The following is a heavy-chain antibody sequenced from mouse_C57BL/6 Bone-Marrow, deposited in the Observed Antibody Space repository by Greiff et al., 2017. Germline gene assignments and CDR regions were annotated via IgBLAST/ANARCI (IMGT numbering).Heavy chain of an antibody. CDR2: IDPSDSYT. V-gene: IGHV1-59*01. CDR1: GYTFTSYW. Sequence: QVQLQQPGAELVRPGTSVKLSCKASGYTFTSYWMHWVQQRPGQGLEWIGVIDPSDSYTNYNQKCKGKATLTVDTSTSTAYMQLSSLTSEDSAVYYCARGYFAYWGQGTLVTVSA. J-gene: IGHJ3*01. CDR3: ARGYFAY.